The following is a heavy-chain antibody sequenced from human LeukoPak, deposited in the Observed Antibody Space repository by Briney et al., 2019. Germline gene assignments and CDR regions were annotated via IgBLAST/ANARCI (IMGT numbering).Heavy chain of an antibody. CDR1: GFTFSEAW. J-gene: IGHJ4*02. V-gene: IGHV3-7*01. D-gene: IGHD6-13*01. CDR3: APPPIAATGN. CDR2: INKEGSEK. Sequence: GGSLRLSCAASGFTFSEAWMSWVRQVPGKGLEWVANINKEGSEKNYVDSVKGRFTISRDNAKNSLYLQMNSLRAEDTAVYYCAPPPIAATGNWGQGTLVTVSS.